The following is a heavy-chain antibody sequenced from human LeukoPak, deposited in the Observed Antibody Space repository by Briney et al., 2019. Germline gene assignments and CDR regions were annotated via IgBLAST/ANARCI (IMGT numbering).Heavy chain of an antibody. J-gene: IGHJ6*03. CDR3: ARDLSRELPSSYYYMDV. Sequence: SETLSLTCTVSGGSISSYYWSWIRQPPGKGLEWIGYIFYSGSTNYNPSLKSRVTISVDTSKNQLSLKLSSVTAADTAVYYCARDLSRELPSSYYYMDVWGKGTTVTVSS. V-gene: IGHV4-59*12. CDR1: GGSISSYY. D-gene: IGHD1-26*01. CDR2: IFYSGST.